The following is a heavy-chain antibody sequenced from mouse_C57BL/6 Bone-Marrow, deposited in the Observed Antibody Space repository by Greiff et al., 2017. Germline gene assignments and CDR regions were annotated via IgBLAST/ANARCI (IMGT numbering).Heavy chain of an antibody. CDR1: GYTFTSYG. J-gene: IGHJ2*01. CDR2: ISPRSGNT. CDR3: ARTGSYFFDY. Sequence: QVQLQQSGAELARPGASVKLSCKASGYTFTSYGISWVKQRTGQGLEWIGEISPRSGNTYYNEKFKGKATLTADKSSSPTYMELRSLTSEDSAVYFWARTGSYFFDYWGQGATRTVS. V-gene: IGHV1-81*01.